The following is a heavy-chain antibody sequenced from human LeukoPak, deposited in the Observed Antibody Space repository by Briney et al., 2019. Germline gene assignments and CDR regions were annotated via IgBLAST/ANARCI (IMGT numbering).Heavy chain of an antibody. D-gene: IGHD5-18*01. CDR3: ARESDTTVDY. V-gene: IGHV1-46*01. CDR1: RYTFTSYY. Sequence: ASVKVSCKASRYTFTSYYMHWVRQAPGQGREWLGIINPSGGSTSYAQKFQGRVTMTRDTSTSTVYMALSSLRSEDTAVYYCARESDTTVDYWGQGTLVTVSS. J-gene: IGHJ4*02. CDR2: INPSGGST.